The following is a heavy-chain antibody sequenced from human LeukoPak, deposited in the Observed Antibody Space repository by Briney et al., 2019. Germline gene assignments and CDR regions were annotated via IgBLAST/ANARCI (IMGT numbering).Heavy chain of an antibody. CDR2: IYYSGNT. CDR3: ARWVGATSFRTVSQAFDY. V-gene: IGHV4-61*01. CDR1: GGSASSGSYY. Sequence: SETLSLTCTVSGGSASSGSYYWSWIRQPPGKGLEWIGYIYYSGNTNYNPSLRSRVTMSVDTSKNQFSLKLTSVTAADTAVYYCARWVGATSFRTVSQAFDYWGQGTLVTVSS. J-gene: IGHJ4*02. D-gene: IGHD1-26*01.